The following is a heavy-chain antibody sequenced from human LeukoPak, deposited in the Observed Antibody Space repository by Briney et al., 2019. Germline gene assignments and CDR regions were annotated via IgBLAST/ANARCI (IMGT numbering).Heavy chain of an antibody. CDR2: IYYSGRT. CDR1: GDSVSRSDSY. V-gene: IGHV4-39*01. CDR3: ARRRYYDGSGYLE. J-gene: IGHJ1*01. Sequence: PSETLSLTCSVSGDSVSRSDSYLDWIRQPPGKGLEWIGTIYYSGRTYYSPSLKGRVTMSVDPSNNQFSLNLRSVTAADTAVYYCARRRYYDGSGYLEWGQGTLLSVSS. D-gene: IGHD3-22*01.